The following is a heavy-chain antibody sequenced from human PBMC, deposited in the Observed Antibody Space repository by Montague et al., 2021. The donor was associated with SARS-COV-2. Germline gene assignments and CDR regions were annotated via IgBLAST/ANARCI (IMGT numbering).Heavy chain of an antibody. Sequence: CAISGDSVSSNSRAWNWNRLSPSRGLEWLGRTYYRSKWYVDYARSARSRITINPDTSKNQFSLQMSSVTPDDTAVYYCARSKLLRSGYSSGGYGPGWFDPWGQGTPVTVAS. D-gene: IGHD6-19*01. J-gene: IGHJ5*02. V-gene: IGHV6-1*01. CDR1: GDSVSSNSRA. CDR2: TYYRSKWYV. CDR3: ARSKLLRSGYSSGGYGPGWFDP.